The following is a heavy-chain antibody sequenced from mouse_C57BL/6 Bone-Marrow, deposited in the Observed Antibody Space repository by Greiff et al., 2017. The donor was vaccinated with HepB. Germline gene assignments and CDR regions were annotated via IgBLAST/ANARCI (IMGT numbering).Heavy chain of an antibody. D-gene: IGHD1-1*01. CDR3: ARHEDYLLTFAY. V-gene: IGHV1-62-2*01. Sequence: QVHVKQSGAELVKPGASVKLSCKASGYTFTEYTIHWVKQRSGQGLEWIGWFYPGSGSIKYNEKFKDKATLTADKSSSTVYMELSRLTSEDSAVYFCARHEDYLLTFAYWGQGTLVTVSA. J-gene: IGHJ3*01. CDR2: FYPGSGSI. CDR1: GYTFTEYT.